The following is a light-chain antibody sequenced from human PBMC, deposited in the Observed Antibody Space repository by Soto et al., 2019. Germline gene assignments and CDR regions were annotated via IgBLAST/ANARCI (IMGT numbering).Light chain of an antibody. Sequence: QSALTQPAPVSGSPGQSITISSTGTSSDVGNYNLVSWYQQHPGKAPKVMIYEGSKRPSGVSNRFSGSKSGNTASLTISGLQAEDEADYYCCSYAGSSTYVFGTGTKVTVL. CDR2: EGS. CDR3: CSYAGSSTYV. CDR1: SSDVGNYNL. V-gene: IGLV2-23*01. J-gene: IGLJ1*01.